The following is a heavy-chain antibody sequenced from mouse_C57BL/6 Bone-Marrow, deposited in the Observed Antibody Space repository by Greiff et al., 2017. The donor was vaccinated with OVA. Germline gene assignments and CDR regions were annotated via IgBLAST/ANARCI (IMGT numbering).Heavy chain of an antibody. D-gene: IGHD2-4*01. CDR1: GYSITSGYD. CDR2: ISYSGST. Sequence: EVQVVESGPGMVKPSQSLSLTCTVTGYSITSGYDWHWIRHFPGNKLEWMGYISYSGSTNYNPSLKSRISITHDTSKNHFFLKLNSVTTEDTATYYCARGGLDYDGWDYFDYWGQGTTLTVSS. J-gene: IGHJ2*01. V-gene: IGHV3-1*01. CDR3: ARGGLDYDGWDYFDY.